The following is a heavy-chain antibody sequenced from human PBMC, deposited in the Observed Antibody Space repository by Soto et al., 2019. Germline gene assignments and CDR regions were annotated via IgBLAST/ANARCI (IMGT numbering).Heavy chain of an antibody. V-gene: IGHV3-74*01. CDR2: IKTDGSST. Sequence: EVQLVESGGGSVQPGGSLRLSCAASGFTFSRYWMHWVRQAPGKGLVWVSRIKTDGSSTSYADSVKGRFTISRDNAKNTLYLQMNRLRAEDTAVYYCAKETFDPWGQGTLVTVSS. J-gene: IGHJ5*02. CDR1: GFTFSRYW. CDR3: AKETFDP.